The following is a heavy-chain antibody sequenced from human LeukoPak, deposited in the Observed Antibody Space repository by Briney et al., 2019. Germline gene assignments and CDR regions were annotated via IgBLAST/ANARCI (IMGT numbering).Heavy chain of an antibody. J-gene: IGHJ3*02. Sequence: PSETLSLTCTVSGASISTYFWSWIRQPAGKGLEWIGRIYNSDTTSYNPSLKSRVTMSIDTSKNQFSLKLTSVTAADTAVYYCTRDDRRGNYGDAFDIWGQGTMVTVSS. CDR3: TRDDRRGNYGDAFDI. V-gene: IGHV4-4*07. CDR1: GASISTYF. CDR2: IYNSDTT. D-gene: IGHD1-7*01.